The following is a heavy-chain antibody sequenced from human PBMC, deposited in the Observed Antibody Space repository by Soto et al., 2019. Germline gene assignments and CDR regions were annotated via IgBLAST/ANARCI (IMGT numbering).Heavy chain of an antibody. Sequence: EVPLVESGGGLVQPGGSLRLSCAASGFTVSSNYMSWVRQAPGKGLEWVSGIYRGGSTYYADSVKGRFTISRDNSKNTLYLQMNSLRAEDTAVYYCAKDRIAVAGTYFDYWGQGTLVTVSS. CDR2: IYRGGST. CDR1: GFTVSSNY. V-gene: IGHV3-66*01. J-gene: IGHJ4*02. D-gene: IGHD6-19*01. CDR3: AKDRIAVAGTYFDY.